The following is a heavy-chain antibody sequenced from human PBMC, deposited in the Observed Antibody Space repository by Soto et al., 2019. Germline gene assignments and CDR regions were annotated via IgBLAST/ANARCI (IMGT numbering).Heavy chain of an antibody. D-gene: IGHD6-19*01. CDR2: MTSDTKTI. V-gene: IGHV3-48*02. CDR1: GFTFRIYS. Sequence: EVHLVESGGGLVQPGGSLRLSCAASGFTFRIYSMNWVRQAPGKGLEWISYMTSDTKTIKYADSVKGRFTITRDNDKNSVYLQMPSLRDEDTAVYYCARSVEGHFDYWGQGTLVTVSS. J-gene: IGHJ4*02. CDR3: ARSVEGHFDY.